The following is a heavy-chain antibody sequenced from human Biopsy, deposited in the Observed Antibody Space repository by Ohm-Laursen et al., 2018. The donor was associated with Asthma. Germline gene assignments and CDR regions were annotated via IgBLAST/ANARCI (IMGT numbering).Heavy chain of an antibody. J-gene: IGHJ4*02. V-gene: IGHV1-69*01. Sequence: SSVKVSCKSLGGTFNTYVIGWVRQAPGQGLGWMGGINSVFGTTTYPQKFQDRVTFTADDSTSTVYMELSSLRSEDTAVYYCARKAGSCISRTCYSLDFWGQGTLVTFSS. CDR2: INSVFGTT. D-gene: IGHD2-2*01. CDR1: GGTFNTYV. CDR3: ARKAGSCISRTCYSLDF.